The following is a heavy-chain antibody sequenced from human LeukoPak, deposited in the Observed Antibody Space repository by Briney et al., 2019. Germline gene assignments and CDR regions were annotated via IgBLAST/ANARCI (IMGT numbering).Heavy chain of an antibody. CDR1: GYSISSGYL. D-gene: IGHD2-2*01. CDR2: IYHSGSA. V-gene: IGHV4-38-2*02. J-gene: IGHJ5*02. Sequence: SETLSLTCVVSGYSISSGYLWAWIRQSPGKGLEWIGSIYHSGSAHYNPSLKSRVTISLETSKNQFSLKLFSVTAADAAVYYCARDSRWLTPDCTTTSCYENYFDPWGQGTLVTVSS. CDR3: ARDSRWLTPDCTTTSCYENYFDP.